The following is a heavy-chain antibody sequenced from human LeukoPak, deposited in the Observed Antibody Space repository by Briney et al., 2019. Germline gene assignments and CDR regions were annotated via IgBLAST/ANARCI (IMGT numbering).Heavy chain of an antibody. V-gene: IGHV3-7*02. J-gene: IGHJ4*02. CDR2: IKEDGSEK. CDR1: GFSFSSYW. CDR3: AKRNNFDY. D-gene: IGHD5-24*01. Sequence: PGGSLRLSCVASGFSFSSYWMSWVRQAPGKGLEWVANIKEDGSEKYYVDSVKGRFTISRDNAKNSLYLQMNSLRVEDTAVYYCAKRNNFDYWGQGTLVTVSS.